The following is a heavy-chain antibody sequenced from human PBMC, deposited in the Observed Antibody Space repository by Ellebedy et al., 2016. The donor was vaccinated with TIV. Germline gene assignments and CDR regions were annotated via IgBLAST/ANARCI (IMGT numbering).Heavy chain of an antibody. V-gene: IGHV5-10-1*01. CDR1: GYSFTSYW. D-gene: IGHD3-22*01. J-gene: IGHJ6*02. CDR3: ATTKGYYDSSGPTYGMDV. CDR2: IDPSDSYT. Sequence: GESLKISXKGSGYSFTSYWISWVRQMPGKGLEWMGRIDPSDSYTNYSPSFQGHVTISADKSISTAYLQWSSLKASDTAMYYCATTKGYYDSSGPTYGMDVWGQGTTVTVSS.